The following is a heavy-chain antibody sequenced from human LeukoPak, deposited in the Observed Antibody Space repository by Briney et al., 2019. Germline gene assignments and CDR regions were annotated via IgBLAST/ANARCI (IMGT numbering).Heavy chain of an antibody. V-gene: IGHV4-39*07. Sequence: PSETLSLTCTVSGGSISSSSYYWGWIRQPPGKGLEWIGSIYYSGSTYYNPSLKSRVTISVDTSKNQFSLKLSSVTAADTAVYYCARDQDYYDSSGSFDYWGQGTLVTVSS. J-gene: IGHJ4*02. CDR3: ARDQDYYDSSGSFDY. CDR1: GGSISSSSYY. CDR2: IYYSGST. D-gene: IGHD3-22*01.